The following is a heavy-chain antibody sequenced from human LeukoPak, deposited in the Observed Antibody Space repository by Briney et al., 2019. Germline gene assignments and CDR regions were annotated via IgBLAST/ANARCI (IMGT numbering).Heavy chain of an antibody. J-gene: IGHJ5*02. V-gene: IGHV3-9*01. CDR3: VRETDCTGGSCYLSHWFDP. Sequence: PGRSLRLSCAGSGFTFDDYAMHWVRQAPGKGLEWVSRINGDGTRRDYVDSVKGRFTISRDNAKNTVNLQMNSLREEDTAVYYCVRETDCTGGSCYLSHWFDPWGQGTLVTVSS. CDR2: INGDGTRR. D-gene: IGHD2-15*01. CDR1: GFTFDDYA.